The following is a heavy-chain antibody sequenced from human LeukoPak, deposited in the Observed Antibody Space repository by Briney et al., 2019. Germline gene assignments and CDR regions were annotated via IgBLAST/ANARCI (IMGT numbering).Heavy chain of an antibody. V-gene: IGHV3-21*01. CDR2: ISSSSSYI. D-gene: IGHD6-19*01. J-gene: IGHJ1*01. CDR1: GFTFSSYS. Sequence: GGSLRLSCAASGFTFSSYSMNWVRQAPGKGLEWVSSISSSSSYIYYADSVKGRFTISRDNAKNSLYLQMNSLRAEDTAVYYCARDSYAQWLDAEYFQHWGQGTLVTVSS. CDR3: ARDSYAQWLDAEYFQH.